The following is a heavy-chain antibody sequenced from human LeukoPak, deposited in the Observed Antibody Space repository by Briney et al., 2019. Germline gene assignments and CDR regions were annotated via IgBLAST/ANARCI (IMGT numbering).Heavy chain of an antibody. CDR2: INWNSRSM. Sequence: GRSLRLSCAASGITFDDYAMHWVRQAPGKGLEWVSGINWNSRSMGYADSVKGRFTISRDNAKNSLYLQMNSLRAEDTAFYYCAKAPRSYDTSGYYDYWGQGTLVTVSS. J-gene: IGHJ4*02. D-gene: IGHD3-22*01. V-gene: IGHV3-9*01. CDR1: GITFDDYA. CDR3: AKAPRSYDTSGYYDY.